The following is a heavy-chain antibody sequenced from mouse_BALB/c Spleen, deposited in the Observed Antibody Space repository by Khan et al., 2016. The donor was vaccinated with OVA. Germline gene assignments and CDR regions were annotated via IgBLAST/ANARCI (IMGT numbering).Heavy chain of an antibody. CDR2: IYPGNSET. CDR3: TRGGYSSFAY. V-gene: IGHV1-5*01. D-gene: IGHD2-12*01. Sequence: EVKLEESGTVLARPGSSVKMSCKTSGYSFTNYLIHWVKQRPGQGLEWIGDIYPGNSETTYNQKFKDKAKLTAETSASTAYMELSSLTNEDFAVYYCTRGGYSSFAYWGQGTLVTVSA. CDR1: GYSFTNYL. J-gene: IGHJ3*01.